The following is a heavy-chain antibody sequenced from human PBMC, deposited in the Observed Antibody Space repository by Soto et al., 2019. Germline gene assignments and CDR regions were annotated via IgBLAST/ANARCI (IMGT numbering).Heavy chain of an antibody. Sequence: PGGSLRLSCAASGFTFSSYSMNWVRQAPGKGLEWVSYISSSSSTIYYADSVKGRFTISRDNAKNSLYLQMNSLRDEDTAVYYCAREEAARTLYYYYGMDVWGQGTTVTVSS. V-gene: IGHV3-48*02. J-gene: IGHJ6*02. CDR3: AREEAARTLYYYYGMDV. CDR2: ISSSSSTI. CDR1: GFTFSSYS. D-gene: IGHD6-6*01.